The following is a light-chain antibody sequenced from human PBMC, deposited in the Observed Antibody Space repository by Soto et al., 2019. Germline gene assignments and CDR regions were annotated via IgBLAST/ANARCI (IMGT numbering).Light chain of an antibody. CDR3: KQFYDXPLT. V-gene: IGKV1D-13*01. Sequence: AIQLTQSPSSLSASVGDRVTITCRASQCIDTLLAWYQHKPGKSPKLLIYDASRLESGVPSMFSGSGSGTHFLLTISRLQPEDFATYYSKQFYDXPLTCGGGTKV. CDR2: DAS. J-gene: IGKJ4*01. CDR1: QCIDTL.